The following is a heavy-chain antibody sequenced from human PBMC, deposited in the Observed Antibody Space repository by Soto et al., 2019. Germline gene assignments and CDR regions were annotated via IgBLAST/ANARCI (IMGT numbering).Heavy chain of an antibody. CDR3: ARSLFIASTDTEPFDS. CDR1: GFTFSSYA. Sequence: EVQLLESGGGLVQPGGSLTLSCAASGFTFSSYAMSWVRQAPGKGLEWVSAISGGGNDRFYADSVRGRVTISRDNSRNTLYLHMNSLRAEDTAVHYCARSLFIASTDTEPFDSWGQGTLVTVSS. D-gene: IGHD6-13*01. J-gene: IGHJ4*02. V-gene: IGHV3-23*01. CDR2: ISGGGNDR.